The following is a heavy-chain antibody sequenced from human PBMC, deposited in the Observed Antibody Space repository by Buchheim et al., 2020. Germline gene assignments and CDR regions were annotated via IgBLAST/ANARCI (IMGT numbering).Heavy chain of an antibody. J-gene: IGHJ6*02. Sequence: EVQLVESGGGLVQPGGSLRLSCAASGFIFSSNWMHWVRQAPGKGLVWVSRINSDGSSVFYADSVKGRFTISRDKAKNTVYLQMNSLRAEDTAVYYCARGGDDYGDYYGLDVWGQGTT. CDR1: GFIFSSNW. D-gene: IGHD4-17*01. CDR2: INSDGSSV. V-gene: IGHV3-74*01. CDR3: ARGGDDYGDYYGLDV.